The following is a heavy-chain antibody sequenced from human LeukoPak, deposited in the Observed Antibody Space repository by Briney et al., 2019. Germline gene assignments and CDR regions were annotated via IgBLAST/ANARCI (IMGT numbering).Heavy chain of an antibody. CDR3: AWDKGRLLLHFDY. J-gene: IGHJ4*02. CDR2: INPNSGGT. Sequence: GASVKVSCKASGYTFTGYYMHWVRQAPGQGLEWMGWINPNSGGTNYAQKFQGRVTMTRDTSISTAYMELSRLRSEDTAVYYCAWDKGRLLLHFDYWGQGTLVTVSS. CDR1: GYTFTGYY. V-gene: IGHV1-2*02. D-gene: IGHD2-15*01.